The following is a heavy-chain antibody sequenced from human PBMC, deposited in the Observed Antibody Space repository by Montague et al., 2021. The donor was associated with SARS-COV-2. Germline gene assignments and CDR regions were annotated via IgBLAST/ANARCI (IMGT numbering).Heavy chain of an antibody. V-gene: IGHV4-4*02. D-gene: IGHD4-11*01. Sequence: SETLSLTCAVSGVSITSTNWWSLVRQPPGKGLEWIGEISYGGIATYNPSLKSRATISMDRSRNLFSLKLSSATAADTAIYYCAGKALTVPADYWGQGTLVTVS. CDR1: GVSITSTNW. CDR3: AGKALTVPADY. J-gene: IGHJ4*02. CDR2: ISYGGIA.